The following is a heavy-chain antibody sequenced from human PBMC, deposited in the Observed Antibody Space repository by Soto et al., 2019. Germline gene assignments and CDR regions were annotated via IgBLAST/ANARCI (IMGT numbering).Heavy chain of an antibody. V-gene: IGHV1-69*13. CDR1: GVTFSRQD. D-gene: IGHD5-18*01. CDR2: IIPIFGTP. Sequence: SVKVSCKASGVTFSRQDMRWVRQAPGQGLEWMGGIIPIFGTPQYAEKFQDRVTITADESTSTAYVELSSLTSEDTAVYYCAASEGTDGCSFDYWGQGTLVTVSS. J-gene: IGHJ4*02. CDR3: AASEGTDGCSFDY.